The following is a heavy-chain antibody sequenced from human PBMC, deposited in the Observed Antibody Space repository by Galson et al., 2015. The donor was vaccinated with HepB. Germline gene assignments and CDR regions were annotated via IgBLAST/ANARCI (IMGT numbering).Heavy chain of an antibody. Sequence: SLRLSCVASGFTFSSYAMSRVRQAPGKGLEWVSAISGSGGSTYYADSVKGRFTISRDNSKNTLYLQMNSLRAEDTAVYYCAKDLRAMGSSYDYWGQGTLVTVSS. D-gene: IGHD5-18*01. CDR1: GFTFSSYA. CDR2: ISGSGGST. V-gene: IGHV3-23*01. J-gene: IGHJ4*02. CDR3: AKDLRAMGSSYDY.